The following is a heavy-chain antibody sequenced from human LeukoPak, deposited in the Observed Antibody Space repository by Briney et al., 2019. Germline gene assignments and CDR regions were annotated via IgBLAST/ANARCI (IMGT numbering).Heavy chain of an antibody. CDR1: GFTFSSYG. D-gene: IGHD4-17*01. V-gene: IGHV3-30*03. CDR3: ARDRRARTTAYYFDY. J-gene: IGHJ4*02. CDR2: ISYDGSNK. Sequence: PGGSLRLSCAASGFTFSSYGMHWVRQAPGKGLEWVAVISYDGSNKYYADSVKGRFTISRDNSKNTLYLQMNSLRAEDTAVYYCARDRRARTTAYYFDYWGQGTLVTVSS.